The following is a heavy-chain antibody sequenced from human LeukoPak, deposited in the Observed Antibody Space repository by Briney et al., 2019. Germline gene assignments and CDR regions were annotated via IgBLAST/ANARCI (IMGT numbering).Heavy chain of an antibody. D-gene: IGHD6-13*01. Sequence: ASVKVSCKASGYTFTGYYMHWVRQAPGHGLEWMGWINPNSGGTNYAQKFQGRVTMTRDTSISTAYMELSRLRSDDTAVYYCARDRVCSSSCSGAFDIWGQGTMVTVSS. CDR2: INPNSGGT. J-gene: IGHJ3*02. CDR1: GYTFTGYY. V-gene: IGHV1-2*02. CDR3: ARDRVCSSSCSGAFDI.